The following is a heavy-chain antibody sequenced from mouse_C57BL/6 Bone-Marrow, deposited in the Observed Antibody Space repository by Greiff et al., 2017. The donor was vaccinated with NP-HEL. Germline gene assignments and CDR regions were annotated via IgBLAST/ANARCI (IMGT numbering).Heavy chain of an antibody. CDR1: GYTFTDYY. Sequence: QVQLKQSGAELVRPGASVKLSCKASGYTFTDYYINWVKQRPGQGLEWIARIYPGSGNTYYNEKFKGKATLTAEKSSSTAYMQLSSLTSEDSAVYFCARLGGRDYFDYWGQGTTLTVSS. D-gene: IGHD3-3*01. CDR2: IYPGSGNT. V-gene: IGHV1-76*01. CDR3: ARLGGRDYFDY. J-gene: IGHJ2*01.